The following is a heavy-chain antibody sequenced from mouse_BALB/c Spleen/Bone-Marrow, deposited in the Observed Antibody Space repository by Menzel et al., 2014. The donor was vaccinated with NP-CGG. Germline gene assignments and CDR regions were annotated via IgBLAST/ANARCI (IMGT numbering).Heavy chain of an antibody. Sequence: EVKLVESGGGLVQPGGSLKLSCAASGFTFSSYTVSWVRQTPEKRLEWVAYISNGGGSTYYPDTVKGRFTISRDNAKNTLYLQMISLKSEDTAMYYCARQLGLRWAMDYWGQGTSVTVSS. CDR2: ISNGGGST. D-gene: IGHD3-1*01. J-gene: IGHJ4*01. V-gene: IGHV5-12-2*01. CDR1: GFTFSSYT. CDR3: ARQLGLRWAMDY.